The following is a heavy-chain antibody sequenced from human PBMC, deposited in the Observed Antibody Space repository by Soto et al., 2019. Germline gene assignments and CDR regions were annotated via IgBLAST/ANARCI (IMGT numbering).Heavy chain of an antibody. CDR1: GFTFSSYA. V-gene: IGHV3-23*01. J-gene: IGHJ3*02. CDR2: ISGSGGST. Sequence: PGGSLRLSCAASGFTFSSYAMSWVRQAPGKGLEWVSAISGSGGSTYYADSVKGRFTISRDNSKNTLYLQMNSLRAEDTAVYYCAKDKGDFWSRYYTGDAFDIWGQGTMVTVSS. CDR3: AKDKGDFWSRYYTGDAFDI. D-gene: IGHD3-3*01.